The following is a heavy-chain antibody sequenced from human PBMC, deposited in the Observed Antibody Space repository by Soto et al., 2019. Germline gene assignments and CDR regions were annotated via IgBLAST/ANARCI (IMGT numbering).Heavy chain of an antibody. Sequence: ASVKVSCKASGGTFSSYAISWVRQAPGQGLDWMGGIIPIFGTANYAQKFQGRVTITADESTSTAYMELSSLRAEDTAVYYCARGGGETIQDHQYYFDYWGQGTLVTVSS. D-gene: IGHD3-16*01. CDR3: ARGGGETIQDHQYYFDY. CDR1: GGTFSSYA. CDR2: IIPIFGTA. V-gene: IGHV1-69*13. J-gene: IGHJ4*02.